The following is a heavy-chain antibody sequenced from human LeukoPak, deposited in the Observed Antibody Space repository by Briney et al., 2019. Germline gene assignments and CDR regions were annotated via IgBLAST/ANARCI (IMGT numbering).Heavy chain of an antibody. CDR2: ISSSGSYI. CDR3: ARSLIADGAFDI. CDR1: GFTFLCYP. D-gene: IGHD2-21*01. Sequence: GGSLRLTCAASGFTFLCYPRNCVRQALGKGLEWVSDISSSGSYIDYADSVKGRFTISRDNAKNSLFLQMNSLRAEDTAVYYCARSLIADGAFDICGHGRMVTVSS. J-gene: IGHJ3*02. V-gene: IGHV3-21*01.